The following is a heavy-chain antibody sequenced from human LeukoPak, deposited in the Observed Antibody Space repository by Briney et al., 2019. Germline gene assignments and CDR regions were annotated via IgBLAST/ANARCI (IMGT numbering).Heavy chain of an antibody. CDR2: MNPNSGYT. Sequence: GASVKVSCKASGYTFHTYDINWVRQATGQGLEWMGWMNPNSGYTGYAQKFQGRVTITRDTSISTAYMELSSLRSEDTAVYYCARVAGSIDYWGQGTLVTVSS. J-gene: IGHJ4*02. V-gene: IGHV1-8*03. CDR1: GYTFHTYD. D-gene: IGHD6-19*01. CDR3: ARVAGSIDY.